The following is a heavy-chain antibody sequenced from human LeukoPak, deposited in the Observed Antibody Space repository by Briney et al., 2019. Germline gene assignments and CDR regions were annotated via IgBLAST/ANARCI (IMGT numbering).Heavy chain of an antibody. J-gene: IGHJ4*02. Sequence: GGSLRLSCAASGFTFSSYGMSWVRQAPGKGLEWVSGITGRGEHIFYAGSVKGRFTISRDNSKNTLYLQMNSLRAEDTAVYYCAKDRRLAAFDYGGQGTLVTVSS. CDR3: AKDRRLAAFDY. CDR1: GFTFSSYG. CDR2: ITGRGEHI. D-gene: IGHD6-25*01. V-gene: IGHV3-23*01.